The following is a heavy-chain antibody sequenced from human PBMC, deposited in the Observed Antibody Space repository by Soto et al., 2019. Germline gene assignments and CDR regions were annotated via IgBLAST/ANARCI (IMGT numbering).Heavy chain of an antibody. CDR2: ISWKDEK. Sequence: SGATLGNPTQTITLTCTFSGFSLSTSGAGVGWIRQPPGKALEWLALISWKDEKRYNPGLKSRLTVTKDTSKNQVVLTMTNMDSVYTATYSSAHKYGALYYPWSFYSWG. V-gene: IGHV2-5*01. CDR3: AHKYGALYYPWSFYS. D-gene: IGHD1-26*01. J-gene: IGHJ5*01. CDR1: GFSLSTSGAG.